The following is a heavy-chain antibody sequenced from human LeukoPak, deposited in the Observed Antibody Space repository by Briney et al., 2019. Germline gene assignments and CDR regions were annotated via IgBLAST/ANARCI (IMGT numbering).Heavy chain of an antibody. CDR2: IIPIFGTA. CDR3: ARERDFRSRWFDP. V-gene: IGHV1-69*06. CDR1: GGTFSSYA. Sequence: ASVKVSCKASGGTFSSYAISWVRQAPGRGLEWMGGIIPIFGTANYAQKFQGRVTITADKSTSTAYMELSSLRSEDTAVYYCARERDFRSRWFDPWGQGTLVTVSS. J-gene: IGHJ5*02. D-gene: IGHD3-3*01.